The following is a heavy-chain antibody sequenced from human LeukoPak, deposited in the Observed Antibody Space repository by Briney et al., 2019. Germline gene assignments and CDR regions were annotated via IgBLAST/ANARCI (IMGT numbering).Heavy chain of an antibody. CDR1: GFTFSSYE. V-gene: IGHV3-48*03. J-gene: IGHJ4*02. CDR3: ALDQWRFDY. D-gene: IGHD1/OR15-1a*01. CDR2: ISSSGSTI. Sequence: GSLRLSCAAFGFTFSSYEMNWVRQAPGKGLEWVSYISSSGSTIYYTDSVKGRFTISRDNAKNSLYLQMNSLRAEDTAVYYCALDQWRFDYWGQGTLVTVSS.